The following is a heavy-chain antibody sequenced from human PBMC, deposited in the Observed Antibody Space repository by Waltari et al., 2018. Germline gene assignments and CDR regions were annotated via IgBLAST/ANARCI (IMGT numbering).Heavy chain of an antibody. V-gene: IGHV3-23*03. CDR2: IYSGGST. J-gene: IGHJ6*03. CDR1: GFTFSSYA. CDR3: ARTVTTLHYSYSMDV. D-gene: IGHD4-4*01. Sequence: EVQLVEYGGGWVQPGGSLRLSCAASGFTFSSYAMSWVRQAPGKGLEWVSVIYSGGSTYYADSVKGRFTISRDNSQTTLSLQMNSLRAEDTAVYYCARTVTTLHYSYSMDVCGKGTTVTVSS.